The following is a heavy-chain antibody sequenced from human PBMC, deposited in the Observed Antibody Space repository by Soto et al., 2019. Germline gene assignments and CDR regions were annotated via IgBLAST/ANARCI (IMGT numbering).Heavy chain of an antibody. CDR1: GFTFSSYG. J-gene: IGHJ6*02. V-gene: IGHV3-30*19. CDR2: IWYDGSNK. D-gene: IGHD1-26*01. Sequence: GSLRLSCAASGFTFSSYGMHWVRQAPGKGLEWVAVIWYDGSNKYYADSVKGRFTISRDNSKNTLYLQMNSLRAEDTAVYYCARLNSGSYLYYYYYGMDVWGQGTTVTVSS. CDR3: ARLNSGSYLYYYYYGMDV.